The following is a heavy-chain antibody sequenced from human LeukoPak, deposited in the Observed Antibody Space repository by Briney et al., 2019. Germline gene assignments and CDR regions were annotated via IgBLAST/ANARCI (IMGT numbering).Heavy chain of an antibody. CDR1: GFTFSSYW. V-gene: IGHV3-7*01. CDR2: IKQDGSEK. CDR3: ASSSSWYQGVLDY. Sequence: GGSLRLSCAASGFTFSSYWMSWVRQAPGKGLEWVANIKQDGSEKYYVDSVKGRFTISRDNAKNSLYLQMNSLRAEDTAVYYCASSSSWYQGVLDYWGQGTLVTVSS. J-gene: IGHJ4*02. D-gene: IGHD6-13*01.